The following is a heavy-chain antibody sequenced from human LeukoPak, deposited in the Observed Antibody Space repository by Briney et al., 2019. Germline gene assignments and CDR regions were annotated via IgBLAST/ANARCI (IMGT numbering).Heavy chain of an antibody. Sequence: SETLSLTCAVYGGSFSGYYWSWIRQPPGKGLEWIGEINHSGSTNYNPSLKSRVTISLDTSKNQFSLKLSSVTAADTAVYYCARRLGNPDYWGQGTLVTVSS. D-gene: IGHD2/OR15-2a*01. V-gene: IGHV4-34*01. J-gene: IGHJ4*02. CDR1: GGSFSGYY. CDR3: ARRLGNPDY. CDR2: INHSGST.